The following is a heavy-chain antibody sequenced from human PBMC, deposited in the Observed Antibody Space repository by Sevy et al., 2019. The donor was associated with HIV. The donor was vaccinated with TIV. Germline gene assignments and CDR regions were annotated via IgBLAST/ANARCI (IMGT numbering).Heavy chain of an antibody. CDR3: ARERCSKPHDY. CDR2: FSFGCGKI. CDR1: GFTFSSYA. D-gene: IGHD3-10*02. J-gene: IGHJ4*02. V-gene: IGHV3-23*01. Sequence: RGCLRLSCAASGFTFSSYAMSWVRQAPGKGLERVSTFSFGCGKINYADSVKGRFTISRDNSKNTLYLQIHSLRAEDTAVYYCARERCSKPHDYWGQGTLVAVSS.